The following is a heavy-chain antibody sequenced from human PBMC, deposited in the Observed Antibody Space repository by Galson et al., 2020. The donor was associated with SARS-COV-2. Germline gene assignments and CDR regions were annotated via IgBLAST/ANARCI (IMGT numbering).Heavy chain of an antibody. V-gene: IGHV1-24*01. CDR1: GYTLTELS. CDR2: FDPEDGET. D-gene: IGHD3-16*01. Sequence: ASVKVSCKVSGYTLTELSMHWVRQAPGKGLEWMGGFDPEDGETIYAQKFQGRVTMTEDTSTDTAYMELSSLRSEDTAVYYCATSPALRQGGWFDPWGQGTRVTVSS. J-gene: IGHJ5*02. CDR3: ATSPALRQGGWFDP.